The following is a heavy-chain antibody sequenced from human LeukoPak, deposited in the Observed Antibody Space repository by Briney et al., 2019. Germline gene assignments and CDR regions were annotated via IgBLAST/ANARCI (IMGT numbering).Heavy chain of an antibody. D-gene: IGHD6-13*01. V-gene: IGHV1-2*02. CDR3: ARGGYSSSLYDY. CDR1: GYTFTAYY. Sequence: ASVKVSCKTSGYTFTAYYMHWVRQAPGQGLEWMGWVYPINPNSDDIHYAQKFRGRVTMTRDTSISTAYVELSSLRADDTAVYYCARGGYSSSLYDYWGQGTLVTVSS. CDR2: VYPINPNSDDI. J-gene: IGHJ4*02.